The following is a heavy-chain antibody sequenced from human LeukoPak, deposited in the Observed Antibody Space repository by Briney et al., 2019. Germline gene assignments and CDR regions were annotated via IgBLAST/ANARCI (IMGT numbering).Heavy chain of an antibody. CDR3: ARDKSVNWGLFDY. CDR2: ISYSGGP. V-gene: IGHV4-39*07. D-gene: IGHD7-27*01. CDR1: GGSISTSSNY. Sequence: SETLSLTCSVSGGSISTSSNYWGWIRQPPGKGLEWIGSISYSGGPYYNPSLKSRVTISLDTSRSQFSLKLNYMTDADTAVYYCARDKSVNWGLFDYWGQGILVTVSS. J-gene: IGHJ4*02.